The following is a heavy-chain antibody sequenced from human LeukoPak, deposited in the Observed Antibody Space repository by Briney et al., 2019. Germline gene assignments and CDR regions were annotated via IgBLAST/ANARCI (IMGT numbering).Heavy chain of an antibody. Sequence: SETLSLTCTVSGGSISSGSYYWSWIRQPAGKGLEWIGRIYTSGSTNYNPSLKSRVTISVDTSKNQFSLKLSSVTAADTAVYYCAQTPLDNWNYRPPFDYWGQGTLVTVSS. V-gene: IGHV4-61*02. CDR3: AQTPLDNWNYRPPFDY. CDR1: GGSISSGSYY. CDR2: IYTSGST. J-gene: IGHJ4*02. D-gene: IGHD1-7*01.